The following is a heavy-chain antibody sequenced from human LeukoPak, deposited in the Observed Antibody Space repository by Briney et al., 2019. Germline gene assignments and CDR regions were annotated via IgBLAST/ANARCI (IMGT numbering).Heavy chain of an antibody. J-gene: IGHJ4*02. D-gene: IGHD6-19*01. Sequence: GGSLRLSCAASGFTFSSYEMNWVRQAPGKGLEWVSYISSTGVNIYYADSVKGRFTISRDNAKNSLYLQMNSLEVDDTAVYYCARDHGYTGGWCIDYWGQGTLVNLSS. CDR2: ISSTGVNI. CDR3: ARDHGYTGGWCIDY. CDR1: GFTFSSYE. V-gene: IGHV3-48*03.